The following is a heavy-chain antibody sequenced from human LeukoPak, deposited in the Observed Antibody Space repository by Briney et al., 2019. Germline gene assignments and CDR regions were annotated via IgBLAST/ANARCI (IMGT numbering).Heavy chain of an antibody. V-gene: IGHV3-74*01. CDR3: ARTAYSDYSLGF. J-gene: IGHJ4*02. Sequence: GGSLRLSCAASGFTFSNYWMHWVRQAPGKGLVWVSRISSDGSSTSYADSVKGRFTISRDNAKNTLYLEMNSLRAEDTAVYYCARTAYSDYSLGFWGQGTLVTVSS. CDR2: ISSDGSST. CDR1: GFTFSNYW. D-gene: IGHD5-12*01.